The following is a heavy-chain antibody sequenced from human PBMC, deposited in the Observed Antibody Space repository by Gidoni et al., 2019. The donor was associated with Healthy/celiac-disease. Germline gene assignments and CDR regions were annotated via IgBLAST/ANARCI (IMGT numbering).Heavy chain of an antibody. Sequence: QVQLVLSGAEVKKPGASVKVYCKASGYTFPSYAMHWVRQATGQRLEWQGWINAGNCNTKYSQKFQCIVTITRDTSASKAYMELSSLRSEDTAVYYCARSGELCSGGSCYSANNYYYYYGMDVWGQGTTVTVSS. V-gene: IGHV1-3*01. J-gene: IGHJ6*02. D-gene: IGHD2-15*01. CDR3: ARSGELCSGGSCYSANNYYYYYGMDV. CDR2: INAGNCNT. CDR1: GYTFPSYA.